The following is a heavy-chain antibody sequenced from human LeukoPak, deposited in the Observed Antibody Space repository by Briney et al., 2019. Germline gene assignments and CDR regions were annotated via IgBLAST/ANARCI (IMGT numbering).Heavy chain of an antibody. V-gene: IGHV3-23*01. Sequence: GGSLRLSCVASGFTFSNYAMNWVRQAPGKGLGWVSLSGSGGDIYYVDSVKGRFTISRDNSKNTLYLQMNSLRAEDTAVYYCAKARGGTYQTYFFDYWGQGTLVTVSS. D-gene: IGHD1-26*01. CDR3: AKARGGTYQTYFFDY. CDR2: SGSGGDI. CDR1: GFTFSNYA. J-gene: IGHJ4*02.